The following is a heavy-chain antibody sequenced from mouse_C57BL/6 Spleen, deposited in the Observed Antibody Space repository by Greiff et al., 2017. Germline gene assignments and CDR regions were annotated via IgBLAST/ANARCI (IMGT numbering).Heavy chain of an antibody. Sequence: VQLQESGAELVRPGASVTLSCKASGYTFTDYEMHWVKQTPVHGLEWIGAIDPETGGTAYNQKFKGKAIRTADKSSSTAYMEHRSLTSEDSAVYYCTRQVDYWGQGTTLTVSS. J-gene: IGHJ2*01. V-gene: IGHV1-15*01. D-gene: IGHD2-14*01. CDR2: IDPETGGT. CDR3: TRQVDY. CDR1: GYTFTDYE.